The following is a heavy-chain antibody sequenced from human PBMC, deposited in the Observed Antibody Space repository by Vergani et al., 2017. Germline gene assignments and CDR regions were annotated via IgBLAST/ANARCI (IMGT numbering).Heavy chain of an antibody. V-gene: IGHV3-21*01. CDR3: ARDFKWLVPNWFDP. Sequence: EVQLVESGGGLVKPGGSLRLSCAASGFTFSSYSMNWVRQAPGKGLEWVSSISSSSSYIYYADSVKGRFTISRDNAKNSPYLQMNSLRAEDTAVYYCARDFKWLVPNWFDPWGQGALVTVSS. D-gene: IGHD6-19*01. CDR2: ISSSSSYI. CDR1: GFTFSSYS. J-gene: IGHJ5*02.